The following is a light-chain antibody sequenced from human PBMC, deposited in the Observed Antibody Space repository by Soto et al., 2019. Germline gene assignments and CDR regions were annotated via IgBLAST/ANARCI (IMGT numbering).Light chain of an antibody. CDR1: SSNIGSNT. Sequence: QSVLTQPPSASGTPGQRVTISCSGSSSNIGSNTVNWYQQLPGTAPKLLIYSNNQRPSGIPDRFSGSTSGTSASLAISGLQSEDEAVYYCAAWDDSLNGYVFGSGTKVTVL. J-gene: IGLJ1*01. CDR3: AAWDDSLNGYV. V-gene: IGLV1-44*01. CDR2: SNN.